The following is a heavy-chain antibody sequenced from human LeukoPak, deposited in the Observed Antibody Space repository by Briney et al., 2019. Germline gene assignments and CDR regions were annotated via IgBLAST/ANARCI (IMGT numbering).Heavy chain of an antibody. CDR1: GFTFSTYA. CDR2: ISYDGSNK. CDR3: ARVQSRSYSDFDY. J-gene: IGHJ4*02. D-gene: IGHD2-21*01. V-gene: IGHV3-30*04. Sequence: GVSLRLSCAASGFTFSTYAMHWVRQAPGKGLEGVAVISYDGSNKYYADSVKGRFTISRDNSKNTLYLQMNSLRAEGTAVYSCARVQSRSYSDFDYWGQGTLVSVSS.